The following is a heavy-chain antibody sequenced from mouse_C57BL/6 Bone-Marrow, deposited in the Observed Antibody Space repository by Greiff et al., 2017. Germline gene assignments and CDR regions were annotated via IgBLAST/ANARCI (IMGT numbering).Heavy chain of an antibody. CDR1: GYTFTSYW. CDR3: ARLRGNYPGY. CDR2: IDPSDSYT. Sequence: QVQLQQPGAELVMPGASVKLSCKASGYTFTSYWMHWVKQRPGKGLEWIGEIDPSDSYTNYNQKFKGKSTLTVDKSSSTAYMQLSSLTSEDSAVYYCARLRGNYPGYWGQGTTLTVSS. J-gene: IGHJ2*01. V-gene: IGHV1-69*01.